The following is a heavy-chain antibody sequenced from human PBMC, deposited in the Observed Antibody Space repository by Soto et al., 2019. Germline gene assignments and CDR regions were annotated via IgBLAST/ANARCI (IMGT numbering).Heavy chain of an antibody. D-gene: IGHD6-13*01. CDR3: AKVLGIAAAGPGYYYYYGMDV. J-gene: IGHJ6*02. CDR2: ISYDGSNK. V-gene: IGHV3-30*18. Sequence: QVQLVESGGGVVQPGRSLRLSCAASGFTFSSYGMHWVRQAPGKGLEWVAVISYDGSNKYYADSVKGRFTISRDISKNTVYLQMNGLRAEDTAVYYCAKVLGIAAAGPGYYYYYGMDVWGQGTTVTVSS. CDR1: GFTFSSYG.